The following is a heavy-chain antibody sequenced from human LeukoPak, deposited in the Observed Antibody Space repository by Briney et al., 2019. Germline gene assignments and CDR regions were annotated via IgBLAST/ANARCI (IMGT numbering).Heavy chain of an antibody. Sequence: ASVKVSCKASGGTFSSYAISWVRQAPGQGLEWMGGIIPIFGTTNYAQKFQGRVTITTDESTSTAYKELSSLRFEDTAVYYCARSWSIDYWGQGTLVTVSS. V-gene: IGHV1-69*05. CDR3: ARSWSIDY. D-gene: IGHD6-13*01. CDR1: GGTFSSYA. J-gene: IGHJ4*02. CDR2: IIPIFGTT.